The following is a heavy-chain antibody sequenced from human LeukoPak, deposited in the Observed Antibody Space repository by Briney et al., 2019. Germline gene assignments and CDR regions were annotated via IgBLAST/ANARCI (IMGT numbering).Heavy chain of an antibody. J-gene: IGHJ4*02. CDR3: ARRPRDLAAAGMCFDY. D-gene: IGHD6-13*01. CDR2: INSDGSRT. V-gene: IGHV3-74*01. CDR1: GFTFSSYW. Sequence: PGGSLRLSCAASGFTFSSYWMHWVRQAPGKGLVWVSRINSDGSRTSYADSVKGRFTISRDNAKNSLYLQMNSLRAEDTAVYYCARRPRDLAAAGMCFDYWGQGTLVTVSS.